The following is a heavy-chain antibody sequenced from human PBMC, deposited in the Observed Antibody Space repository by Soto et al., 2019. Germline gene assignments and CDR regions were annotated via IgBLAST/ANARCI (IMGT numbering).Heavy chain of an antibody. CDR3: ARDVRSLRYCTSKSCYGFDP. CDR2: ISAYNGNT. CDR1: GYTFTSYG. J-gene: IGHJ5*02. Sequence: ASVKVSCKASGYTFTSYGISWVRQAPGQGLEWMGWISAYNGNTNYAQKLQGRVTLTTDTSTSTAYMELRSLRSDDTAVYYCARDVRSLRYCTSKSCYGFDPWGLG. D-gene: IGHD2-2*01. V-gene: IGHV1-18*04.